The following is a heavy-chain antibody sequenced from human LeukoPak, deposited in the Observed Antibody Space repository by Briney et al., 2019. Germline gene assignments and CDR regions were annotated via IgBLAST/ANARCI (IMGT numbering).Heavy chain of an antibody. V-gene: IGHV3-48*01. CDR2: ISSSSSTI. CDR3: AREFVQSRMLLHY. D-gene: IGHD1-1*01. CDR1: GFTFSSYS. J-gene: IGHJ4*02. Sequence: GGSLRLSCAASGFTFSSYSMNWVRQAPGKGLEWVSYISSSSSTIYYADSVKGRFTISRDNAKNSLYLQMNSLRAEDTAVYYCAREFVQSRMLLHYWGQGTLVTVSS.